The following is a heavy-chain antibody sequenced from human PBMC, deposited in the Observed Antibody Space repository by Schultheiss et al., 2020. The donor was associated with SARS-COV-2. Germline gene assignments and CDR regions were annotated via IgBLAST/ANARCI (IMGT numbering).Heavy chain of an antibody. Sequence: SETLSLTCTVSGYSISSGYYWGWIRQPPGKGLEWIGSIYYNGNTFYNPSLKSRVTISVDTSKNQFSLWLSSVTAADTAMYYCARRYRLYYFDYWGQGTLVTVSS. V-gene: IGHV4-38-2*02. CDR1: GYSISSGYY. CDR3: ARRYRLYYFDY. CDR2: IYYNGNT. D-gene: IGHD5-12*01. J-gene: IGHJ4*02.